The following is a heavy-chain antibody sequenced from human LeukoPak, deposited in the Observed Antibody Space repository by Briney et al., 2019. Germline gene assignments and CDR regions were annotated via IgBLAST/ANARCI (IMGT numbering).Heavy chain of an antibody. CDR1: GFTFSTYS. D-gene: IGHD2-15*01. CDR3: ARGGKSDCSGGDCYDY. J-gene: IGHJ4*02. CDR2: ISSGSTTK. V-gene: IGHV3-48*01. Sequence: GGSLRLSCAGSGFTFSTYSMNWVRQAPGKGLEWVSYISSGSTTKYYADSVKGRFTISRDNARNSLYLQMNSLRAEDTAVYFCARGGKSDCSGGDCYDYWGQGTLVIVSS.